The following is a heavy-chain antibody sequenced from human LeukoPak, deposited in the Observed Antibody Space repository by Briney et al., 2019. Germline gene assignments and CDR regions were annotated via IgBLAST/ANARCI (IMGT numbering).Heavy chain of an antibody. CDR2: IIPIFGTA. J-gene: IGHJ4*02. Sequence: SVKVSCKASGGTFSSYAISWVRQAPGQGLEWMGGIIPIFGTANYAQKFQGRVTITTDESTSTAYMELSSLRSEDTAVYHCATYYYDSSGYYDFDHWGQGTLVTVSS. CDR3: ATYYYDSSGYYDFDH. V-gene: IGHV1-69*05. CDR1: GGTFSSYA. D-gene: IGHD3-22*01.